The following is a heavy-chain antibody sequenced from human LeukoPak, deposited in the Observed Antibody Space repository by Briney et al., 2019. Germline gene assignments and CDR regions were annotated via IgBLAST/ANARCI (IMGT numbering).Heavy chain of an antibody. V-gene: IGHV1-18*01. J-gene: IGHJ5*02. CDR2: ISAHNGKT. Sequence: GASVKVSCKASGYTFTSYGITWVRQAPGQGLEWMGWISAHNGKTNYAQKFQGRVTMTTDTSTSTAYMELRSLRSDDTAVYYCARGDVVVSAAVWFDPWGQGTLVTVSS. CDR3: ARGDVVVSAAVWFDP. D-gene: IGHD2-2*01. CDR1: GYTFTSYG.